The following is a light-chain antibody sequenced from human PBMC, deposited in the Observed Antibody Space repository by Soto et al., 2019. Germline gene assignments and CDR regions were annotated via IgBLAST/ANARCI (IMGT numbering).Light chain of an antibody. V-gene: IGKV3-20*01. CDR3: QQYGTSEII. CDR1: QSLTNSF. CDR2: DTS. Sequence: EIVLTQSPCTLSLSPGERATLSWGASQSLTNSFIAWYQQKNGQAPRLLIYDTSSRATGIPDRFSGSGYGTDFTLTISRLETEDFAVFFCQQYGTSEIIFGQGTRLEIK. J-gene: IGKJ5*01.